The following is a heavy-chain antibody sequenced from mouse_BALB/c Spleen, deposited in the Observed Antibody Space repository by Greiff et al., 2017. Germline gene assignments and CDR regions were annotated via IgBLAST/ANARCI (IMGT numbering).Heavy chain of an antibody. J-gene: IGHJ3*01. CDR2: IWGDGST. CDR1: GFSLTGYG. D-gene: IGHD2-4*01. Sequence: VQLMESGPGLVAPSQSLSITCTVSGFSLTGYGVNWVRQPPGKGLEWLGMIWGDGSTDYNTALKSRLSISKDNSKSQVFLKMNSLQTDDTARYYCAREEITTWFAYWGQGTMVTVSA. CDR3: AREEITTWFAY. V-gene: IGHV2-6-7*01.